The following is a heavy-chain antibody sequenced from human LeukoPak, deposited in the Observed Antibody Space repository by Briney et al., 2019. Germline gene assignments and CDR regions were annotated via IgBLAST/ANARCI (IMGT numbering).Heavy chain of an antibody. J-gene: IGHJ4*01. Sequence: SETLSLTCTVSGGSISGNYYWGWIRQPPGKGLEWIGSIFYTGKSNRNPSLKTRVTVSVDTSKNQFFLKVTSVTVADTAVYFCARLGDVEVNGGTLDYWGRGTLVTVSS. CDR2: IFYTGKS. V-gene: IGHV4-39*01. CDR1: GGSISGNYY. CDR3: ARLGDVEVNGGTLDY. D-gene: IGHD3-16*01.